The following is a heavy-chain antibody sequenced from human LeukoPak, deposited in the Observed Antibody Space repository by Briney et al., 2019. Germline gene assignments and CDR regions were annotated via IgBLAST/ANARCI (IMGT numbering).Heavy chain of an antibody. CDR2: IIPIFGTA. CDR1: GGTFSSYA. D-gene: IGHD4-23*01. CDR3: AREQTPLPDPDAFDI. Sequence: GASLKLSCKASGGTFSSYAISWVRQAPGQGLEWMGRIIPIFGTANYAQKFQGRVTITTDESTSTAYMELSSLRSEDTAVYYCAREQTPLPDPDAFDIWGQGIMVTVSS. J-gene: IGHJ3*02. V-gene: IGHV1-69*05.